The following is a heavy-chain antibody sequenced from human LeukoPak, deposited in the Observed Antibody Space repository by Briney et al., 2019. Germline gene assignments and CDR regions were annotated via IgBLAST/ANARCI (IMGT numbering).Heavy chain of an antibody. J-gene: IGHJ4*02. CDR3: ARTPYTSASYRTFYFDY. CDR1: GYTFTSYF. V-gene: IGHV1-46*01. Sequence: APVKVSCKASGYTFTSYFIHWVRQAPGQGLEWMGAIHPSGGTTTYTQKFQGRVTMTRDMSTSTVYMDLSSLTSEDTAFYYCARTPYTSASYRTFYFDYWGQGTLVTVSS. CDR2: IHPSGGTT. D-gene: IGHD6-19*01.